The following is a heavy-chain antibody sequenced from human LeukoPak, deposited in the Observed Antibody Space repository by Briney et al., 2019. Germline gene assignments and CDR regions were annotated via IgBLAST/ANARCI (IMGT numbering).Heavy chain of an antibody. CDR1: GYIFTDYY. V-gene: IGHV1-2*02. CDR3: ARVLLSDYVDY. Sequence: GASVKVSCKASGYIFTDYYIHWVRQAPGQGLEWMGWINPNSGGTNYAQKFQGRVTMTRDTSISTAFMELSSLRSDDTAVYYCARVLLSDYVDYWGQGTLVTVSS. D-gene: IGHD6-19*01. CDR2: INPNSGGT. J-gene: IGHJ4*02.